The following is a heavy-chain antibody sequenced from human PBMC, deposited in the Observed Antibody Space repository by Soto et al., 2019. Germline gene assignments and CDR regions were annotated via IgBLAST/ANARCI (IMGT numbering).Heavy chain of an antibody. J-gene: IGHJ4*02. V-gene: IGHV3-48*01. CDR3: ARHPGRY. CDR1: GFTFSSYS. CDR2: ISSSRSTI. Sequence: VQLVESGGGLVQPGGSLRLSCAASGFTFSSYSMNWVRQAPGKGLEWVSYISSSRSTIYYADSVKGRFTISRDNAKNSLYLQRNSLRAEDTAAYYCARHPGRYWGQGTLVTFSS.